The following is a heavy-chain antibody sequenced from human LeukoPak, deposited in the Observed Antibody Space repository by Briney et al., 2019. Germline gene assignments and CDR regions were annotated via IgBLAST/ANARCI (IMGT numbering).Heavy chain of an antibody. CDR1: GFTFSNYA. D-gene: IGHD6-19*01. Sequence: PGGSLSLSCAASGFTFSNYAMSWVRQAPGQGLEWVSTIRTSGDNTYYADSVKGPFTISRDNSKNTLYLRMICLRAEDTALYYCAKCVTGWPNWFDPWGQGTLVTGSS. CDR2: IRTSGDNT. J-gene: IGHJ5*02. V-gene: IGHV3-23*01. CDR3: AKCVTGWPNWFDP.